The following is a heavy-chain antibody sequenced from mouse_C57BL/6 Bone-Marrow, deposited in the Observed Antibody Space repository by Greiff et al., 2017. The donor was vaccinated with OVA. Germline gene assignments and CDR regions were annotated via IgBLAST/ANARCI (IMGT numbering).Heavy chain of an antibody. J-gene: IGHJ3*01. V-gene: IGHV1-39*01. Sequence: VQLKESGPELVKPGASVKISCKASGYSFTDYNMNWVKQSHGKSLEWIGVINPNYGTTSYNQKFKGKATLTVDQSYSTAYMQLTCLTSSDSAVYYCARYPIYYYGSSAWFAYWGQGTLVTVSA. CDR2: INPNYGTT. CDR1: GYSFTDYN. D-gene: IGHD1-1*01. CDR3: ARYPIYYYGSSAWFAY.